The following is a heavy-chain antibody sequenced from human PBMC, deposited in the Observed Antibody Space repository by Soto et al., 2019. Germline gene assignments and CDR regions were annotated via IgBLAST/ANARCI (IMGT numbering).Heavy chain of an antibody. J-gene: IGHJ4*02. CDR3: TTEREIYDSSGYYSGYSDFDY. V-gene: IGHV3-15*01. CDR2: IKSKTDGGTT. Sequence: AGGSLRLSCAASGFTFSNAWMSWVRQAPGKGLEWVGRIKSKTDGGTTDYAAPVKGRFTISRDDSKNTLCLQMNSLKTEDTAVYYCTTEREIYDSSGYYSGYSDFDYWGQGTLVTAPQ. CDR1: GFTFSNAW. D-gene: IGHD3-22*01.